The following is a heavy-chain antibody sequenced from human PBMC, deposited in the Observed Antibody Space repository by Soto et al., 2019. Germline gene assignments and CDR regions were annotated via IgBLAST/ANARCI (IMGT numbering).Heavy chain of an antibody. J-gene: IGHJ4*02. CDR1: GGSISSGGYY. CDR2: IYYSGST. Sequence: QVQLQESGPGLVKPSQTLSLTCTVSGGSISSGGYYWSWIRQHPGKGLEWIGYIYYSGSTYYNPSLKSRVTMSVDTSKNQFSLKLSSVTAADTAVYYCARSDYYYDSSGYYLGLGYWGQGTLVTFSS. D-gene: IGHD3-22*01. CDR3: ARSDYYYDSSGYYLGLGY. V-gene: IGHV4-31*03.